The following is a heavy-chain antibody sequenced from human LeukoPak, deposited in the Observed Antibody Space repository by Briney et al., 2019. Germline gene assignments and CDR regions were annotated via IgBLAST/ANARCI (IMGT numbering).Heavy chain of an antibody. CDR3: VKDVLRFLKWSGGYDY. D-gene: IGHD3-3*01. Sequence: SGRSLRLSCAASGFTFRDYGMHWVRQAPGKGLEWVAVIYDDGTTQHYADSVKGRFTIPRDNSKNTLWLQMNSLRAEDTAVYYCVKDVLRFLKWSGGYDYWGQGSLVTVSS. CDR2: IYDDGTTQ. J-gene: IGHJ4*02. CDR1: GFTFRDYG. V-gene: IGHV3-33*06.